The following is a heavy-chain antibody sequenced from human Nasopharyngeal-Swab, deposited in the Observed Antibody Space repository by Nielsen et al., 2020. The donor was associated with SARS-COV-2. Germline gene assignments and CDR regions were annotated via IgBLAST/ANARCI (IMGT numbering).Heavy chain of an antibody. V-gene: IGHV4-39*07. J-gene: IGHJ5*02. D-gene: IGHD3-22*01. Sequence: GSLRLSCTVSGGSISSSSYYWGWIRQPPGKGLEWIGSIYYSGSTNYNPSLKSRVTISIDTSKNPFSLKLSSVTAADTALYYCASVYYDSSGYYYCFDPWGQGTLVTVSS. CDR3: ASVYYDSSGYYYCFDP. CDR1: GGSISSSSYY. CDR2: IYYSGST.